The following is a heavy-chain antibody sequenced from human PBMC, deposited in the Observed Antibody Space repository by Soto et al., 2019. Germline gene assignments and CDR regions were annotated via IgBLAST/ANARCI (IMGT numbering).Heavy chain of an antibody. CDR2: IYHSGGT. CDR1: GGSISSGGYS. CDR3: ARGLHIDFDY. D-gene: IGHD3-10*01. Sequence: PSETLSLTCAVSGGSISSGGYSWSWIRQPPGKGLEWIGYIYHSGGTNYAQKFQGWVTMTRDTSISTAYMELSRLRSDDTAVYYCARGLHIDFDYWGPGTLVTVS. J-gene: IGHJ4*02. V-gene: IGHV4-30-2*02.